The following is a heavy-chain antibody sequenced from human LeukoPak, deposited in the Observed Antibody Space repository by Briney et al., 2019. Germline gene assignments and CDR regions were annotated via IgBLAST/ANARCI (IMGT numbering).Heavy chain of an antibody. CDR2: FDPEDGET. CDR1: GYTLTELS. Sequence: ASVKVSCKVSGYTLTELSMHWVRQAPGKGLEWMGGFDPEDGETIYAQKFQGRVTITRNTSISTAYMELSSLRSEDTAVYYCARGSHRLIPRYSSSLGYWGQGTLVTVSS. CDR3: ARGSHRLIPRYSSSLGY. D-gene: IGHD6-6*01. J-gene: IGHJ4*02. V-gene: IGHV1-24*01.